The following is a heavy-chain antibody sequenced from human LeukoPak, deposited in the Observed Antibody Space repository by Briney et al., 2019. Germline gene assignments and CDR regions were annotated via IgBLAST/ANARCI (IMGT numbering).Heavy chain of an antibody. D-gene: IGHD6-6*01. J-gene: IGHJ4*02. V-gene: IGHV3-23*01. Sequence: GGSLRLSCEASGFTFSSYAMTWVRQAPGKGLEWVSSICGSGGYTYYTDSVQGRFTISRDNSKNTLYLQMNSLRAEDTAVYYCAKRQLEPNLDYWGQGTLVTVSS. CDR1: GFTFSSYA. CDR3: AKRQLEPNLDY. CDR2: ICGSGGYT.